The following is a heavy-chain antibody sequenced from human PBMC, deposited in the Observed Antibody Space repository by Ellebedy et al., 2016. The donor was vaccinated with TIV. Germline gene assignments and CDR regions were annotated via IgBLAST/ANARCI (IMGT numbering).Heavy chain of an antibody. D-gene: IGHD6-19*01. Sequence: ASVKVSCXASGYTFTSYAMHWVRQAPGQRLEWMGWINAGNGNTKYSQKFQGRVTITRDTSASTAYMELSSLRSEDTAVYYCASPAVAGTAGWFDYWGQGTLVTVSS. CDR2: INAGNGNT. J-gene: IGHJ4*02. V-gene: IGHV1-3*01. CDR1: GYTFTSYA. CDR3: ASPAVAGTAGWFDY.